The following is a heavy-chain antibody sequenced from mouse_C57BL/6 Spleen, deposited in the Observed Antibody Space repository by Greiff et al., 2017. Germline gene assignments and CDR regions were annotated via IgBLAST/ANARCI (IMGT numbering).Heavy chain of an antibody. CDR1: GYTFTDYE. CDR2: IDPETGGT. J-gene: IGHJ4*01. D-gene: IGHD1-1*01. V-gene: IGHV1-15*01. CDR3: TRSYYGRDYYAMDY. Sequence: QVQLQPSGAELVRPGASVTLSCKASGYTFTDYEMHWVKQTPVHGLEWIGAIDPETGGTAYNQKFKGKAILTADKSSSTAYMELRSLTSEDSAVYYCTRSYYGRDYYAMDYWGQGTSVTVSS.